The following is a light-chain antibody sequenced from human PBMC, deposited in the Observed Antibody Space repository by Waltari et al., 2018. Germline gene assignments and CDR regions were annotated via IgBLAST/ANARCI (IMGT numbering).Light chain of an antibody. CDR1: QSIVKY. Sequence: EIMLTQYPGTVSLSPGDRATLSCKASQSIVKYLAWYQQKPGQAPRLLIYHTSIRATGIPDRFSGSGSETDFSLTISRLEPEDFAVYYCQHYVRLPATFGQGTNVEIK. CDR2: HTS. CDR3: QHYVRLPAT. V-gene: IGKV3-20*01. J-gene: IGKJ1*01.